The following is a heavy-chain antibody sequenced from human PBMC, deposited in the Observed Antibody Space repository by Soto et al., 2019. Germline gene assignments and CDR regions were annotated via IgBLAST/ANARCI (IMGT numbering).Heavy chain of an antibody. CDR3: AKHEGYCSSTTCSNFDY. CDR1: GFTFTNYW. Sequence: RGESLKISCRGSGFTFTNYWIAWVRQMPEKGLEWMGVIYPGDSETSYSPSFQGRVTISADKSINTAYLQWSSPKASDTAMYYCAKHEGYCSSTTCSNFDYWGQGTLVTVSS. J-gene: IGHJ4*02. CDR2: IYPGDSET. D-gene: IGHD2-2*01. V-gene: IGHV5-51*01.